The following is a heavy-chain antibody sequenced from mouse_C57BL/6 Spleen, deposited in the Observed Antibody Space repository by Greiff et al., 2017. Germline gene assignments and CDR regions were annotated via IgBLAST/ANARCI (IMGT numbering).Heavy chain of an antibody. J-gene: IGHJ2*01. Sequence: VQLQQSGAELVKPGASVKMSCKASGYTFTSYWITWVKQRPGQGLEWIGDIYPGSGSTNYNEKFKSKATLTLDTSSSTAYMQLSSLTSEDSAVYYGARRYDYDGDYFDYWGQGTTLTVSS. V-gene: IGHV1-55*01. CDR2: IYPGSGST. CDR1: GYTFTSYW. CDR3: ARRYDYDGDYFDY. D-gene: IGHD2-4*01.